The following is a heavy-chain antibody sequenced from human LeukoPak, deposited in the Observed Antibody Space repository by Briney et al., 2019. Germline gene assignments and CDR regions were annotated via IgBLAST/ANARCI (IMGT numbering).Heavy chain of an antibody. V-gene: IGHV4-30-4*08. J-gene: IGHJ4*02. Sequence: PSETLSLTCAVYGGSFSGYYWSWIRQPPGKGLEWIGYIYYSGSTYYNPSLKSRVTISVDTSKNQFSLKLSSVTAADTAVYYCARGTPLYYYDSSTPVPFDYWGQGTLVTVSS. CDR2: IYYSGST. CDR1: GGSFSGYY. D-gene: IGHD3-22*01. CDR3: ARGTPLYYYDSSTPVPFDY.